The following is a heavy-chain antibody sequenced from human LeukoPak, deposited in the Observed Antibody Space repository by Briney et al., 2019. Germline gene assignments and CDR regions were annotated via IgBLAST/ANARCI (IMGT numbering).Heavy chain of an antibody. V-gene: IGHV3-30*01. CDR2: ISYDGSNK. D-gene: IGHD3-9*01. Sequence: PGRSLRLSCAASGFTFSSYAMHWVRQAPGKGLEWVAVISYDGSNKYYADSVKGRFTISRDNSKNTLYLQMNSLRAEDTAVYYCARVERNDILNGPTSYWGQGTLVTVSS. CDR3: ARVERNDILNGPTSY. CDR1: GFTFSSYA. J-gene: IGHJ4*02.